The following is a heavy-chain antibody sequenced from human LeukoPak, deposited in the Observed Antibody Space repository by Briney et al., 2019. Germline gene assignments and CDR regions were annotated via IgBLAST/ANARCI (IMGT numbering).Heavy chain of an antibody. J-gene: IGHJ1*01. Sequence: SETLSLTCTVSGGSISSYYWSWIRQPPGKGLEWIGYIYYSGSTNYNPSLQSRVTISVDTSKNQFSLNLNSVTAADTAVYYCARGGAARLHFQNRGQGTLVTVSS. D-gene: IGHD6-6*01. V-gene: IGHV4-59*01. CDR2: IYYSGST. CDR3: ARGGAARLHFQN. CDR1: GGSISSYY.